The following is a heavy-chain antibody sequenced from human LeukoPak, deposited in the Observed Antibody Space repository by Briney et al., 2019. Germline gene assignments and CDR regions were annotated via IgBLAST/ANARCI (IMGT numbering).Heavy chain of an antibody. CDR2: INPRGGST. CDR1: GDTFTSYY. CDR3: ARVERRTPTSHFDY. J-gene: IGHJ4*02. D-gene: IGHD2-2*01. V-gene: IGHV1-46*01. Sequence: ASVKVSCKASGDTFTSYYIHWVRQAPGQGLEWMGTINPRGGSTNYAQKFQDRVTMTRDTSISTAYMELSRLRSDDTAVYYCARVERRTPTSHFDYWGQGTLVTVSS.